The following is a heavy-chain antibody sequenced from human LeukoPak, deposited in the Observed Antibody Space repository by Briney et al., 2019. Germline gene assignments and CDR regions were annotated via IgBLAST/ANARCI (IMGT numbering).Heavy chain of an antibody. D-gene: IGHD6-13*01. CDR3: ATCRSSSCPRGSYFDY. Sequence: SVKVSCQASGGTLISYAISWVRQAPGQGLEWMGGIIPIFGTANYAQKFQGRVTITADKSTSTDYMELSSLRPEDTAVYYCATCRSSSCPRGSYFDYWGQGTLVTVSS. V-gene: IGHV1-69*06. CDR1: GGTLISYA. J-gene: IGHJ4*02. CDR2: IIPIFGTA.